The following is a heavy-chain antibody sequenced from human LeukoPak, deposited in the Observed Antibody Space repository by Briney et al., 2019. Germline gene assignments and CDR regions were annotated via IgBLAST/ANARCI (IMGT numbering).Heavy chain of an antibody. CDR3: AKGDDSRPRNFDY. CDR2: VGWNSGSI. CDR1: GFTFDASA. Sequence: GGSLRLSCAASGFTFDASAIPSVRQAPGTRLRWVSGVGWNSGSIGYEGSVKGRFTISRDNSKTTLYLEMNSLRAEDTAVYYGAKGDDSRPRNFDYWGQGTLVTVSS. V-gene: IGHV3-9*01. J-gene: IGHJ4*02. D-gene: IGHD3-22*01.